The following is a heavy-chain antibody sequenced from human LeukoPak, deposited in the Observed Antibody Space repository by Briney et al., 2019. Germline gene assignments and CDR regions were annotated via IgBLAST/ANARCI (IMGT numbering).Heavy chain of an antibody. Sequence: PGGSLRLSCAASGFTFDDYAMHWVRQAPGKGLEWVSGISWNSGSIGYADSVKGRFTISRDNAKNSLYLQMNSLRAEDMALYYCAKGPERVAFDAFDIWGQGTMVTVSS. CDR1: GFTFDDYA. D-gene: IGHD1-1*01. J-gene: IGHJ3*02. V-gene: IGHV3-9*03. CDR3: AKGPERVAFDAFDI. CDR2: ISWNSGSI.